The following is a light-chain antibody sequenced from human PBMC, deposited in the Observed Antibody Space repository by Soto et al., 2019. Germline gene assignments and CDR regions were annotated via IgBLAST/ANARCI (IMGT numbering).Light chain of an antibody. CDR2: DVS. J-gene: IGLJ2*01. Sequence: ALTQPASMSGSPGQSITISCTGTSSDVGGYNYVSWYQQHPGKAPKLMIYDVSNRPSGVSNRFSGSKSGNTASLTISGLQADDEADYYCSSYTSSSTPVVFGGGTKLTVL. V-gene: IGLV2-14*01. CDR3: SSYTSSSTPVV. CDR1: SSDVGGYNY.